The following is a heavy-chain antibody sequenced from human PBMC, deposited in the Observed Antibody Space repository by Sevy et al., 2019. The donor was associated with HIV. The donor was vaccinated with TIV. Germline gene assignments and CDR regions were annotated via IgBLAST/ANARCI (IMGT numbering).Heavy chain of an antibody. CDR2: IIGSDDDT. CDR3: AKGDGSRRRVDSDY. CDR1: GFTFNNYA. J-gene: IGHJ4*02. D-gene: IGHD3-10*01. Sequence: GGSLRLSCAASGFTFNNYALNWVRKAPGKGLEWVSSIIGSDDDTKYADSVKGRFTISRDNSKNTVHLQMISLRVEDTAIYYCAKGDGSRRRVDSDYWGQGTLVTVSS. V-gene: IGHV3-23*01.